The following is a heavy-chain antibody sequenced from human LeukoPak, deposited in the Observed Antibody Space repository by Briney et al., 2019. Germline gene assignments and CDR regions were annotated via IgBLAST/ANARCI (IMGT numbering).Heavy chain of an antibody. Sequence: GGSLRLSCAASGLTFGNYWMTWVRQSPGKGLQWVATIRPDGGASTYLDSVKGRFTISRDNARSTLSLQMNSLTIEDTAVYYCVVVVEPPDSDGFDVWGQGTMITVSS. CDR1: GLTFGNYW. V-gene: IGHV3-7*01. J-gene: IGHJ3*01. CDR2: IRPDGGAS. CDR3: VVVVEPPDSDGFDV. D-gene: IGHD1-14*01.